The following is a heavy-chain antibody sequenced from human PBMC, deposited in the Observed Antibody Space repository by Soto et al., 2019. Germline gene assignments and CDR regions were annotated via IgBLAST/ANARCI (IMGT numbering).Heavy chain of an antibody. CDR3: ARGILHNIPIGGNWFDP. CDR2: IKYRGSS. Sequence: PSETLSLTCAVYGGSFSGYSWTWIRRPPGNGLEWIGEIKYRGSSNSNPSLKSRVTMSVDTPKNQFSLRLGSVTAADTAVYYCARGILHNIPIGGNWFDPWGQGTLVTVSS. J-gene: IGHJ5*02. CDR1: GGSFSGYS. V-gene: IGHV4-34*01. D-gene: IGHD3-16*01.